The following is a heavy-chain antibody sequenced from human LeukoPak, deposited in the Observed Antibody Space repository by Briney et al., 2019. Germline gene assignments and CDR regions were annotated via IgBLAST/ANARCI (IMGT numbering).Heavy chain of an antibody. V-gene: IGHV3-23*01. CDR1: GFTFSSNA. J-gene: IGHJ4*02. CDR3: AKDVGSSITAGRAFDY. Sequence: GGSLRLSCAASGFTFSSNAMSWVRQAPGKGLEWVSSISGSGASTYYADSVKGRFTIYRDNSKNTLYLQMNSLRAEDTAIYYCAKDVGSSITAGRAFDYWGQGSLVSVSS. D-gene: IGHD6-6*01. CDR2: ISGSGAST.